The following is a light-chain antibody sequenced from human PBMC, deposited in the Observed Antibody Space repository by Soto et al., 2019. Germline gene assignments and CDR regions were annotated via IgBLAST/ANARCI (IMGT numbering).Light chain of an antibody. Sequence: QSVLTQPASVSGSPGQSITISCTGTSSDVGAYKYVSWYQQHPGKAPKLMIYEVSNRPSGVSNRFSGSKSGNTASLTISGLQAEDEADYYCSSYTTTNTQVFGGGTKLTVL. J-gene: IGLJ2*01. V-gene: IGLV2-14*01. CDR1: SSDVGAYKY. CDR2: EVS. CDR3: SSYTTTNTQV.